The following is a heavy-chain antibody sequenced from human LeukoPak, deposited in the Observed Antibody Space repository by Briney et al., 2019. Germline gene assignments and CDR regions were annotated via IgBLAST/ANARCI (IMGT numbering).Heavy chain of an antibody. J-gene: IGHJ4*02. D-gene: IGHD3-22*01. CDR2: ISSSGSTI. Sequence: GGSLRLSCAASGFTFSSYEMNWVRQAPGKGLEWVSYISSSGSTIYYADSVKGRFTISRDNAKNSLYLQMNSLRAEDTAVYYCARPAREEYYYDSSGYSAADYWGQGTLVTVSS. CDR1: GFTFSSYE. CDR3: ARPAREEYYYDSSGYSAADY. V-gene: IGHV3-48*03.